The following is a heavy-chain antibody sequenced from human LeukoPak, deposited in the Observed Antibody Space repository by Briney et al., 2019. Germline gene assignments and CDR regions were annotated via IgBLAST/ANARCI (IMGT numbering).Heavy chain of an antibody. Sequence: GSLRLSCAASGFTFSSYEMHWIRQAPGNGLEWVSYIGSSGSTIYYADSVKGRFTISRDNAKNAVYLQMNSLRAEDTAVYYCASAVYCSSTSCYGRYFDLWGRGTGVSVS. D-gene: IGHD2-2*01. CDR3: ASAVYCSSTSCYGRYFDL. J-gene: IGHJ2*01. V-gene: IGHV3-48*03. CDR1: GFTFSSYE. CDR2: IGSSGSTI.